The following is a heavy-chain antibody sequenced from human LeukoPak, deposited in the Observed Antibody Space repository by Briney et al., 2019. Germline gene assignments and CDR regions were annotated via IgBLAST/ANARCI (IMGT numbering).Heavy chain of an antibody. D-gene: IGHD2-2*02. CDR2: SSGSGGNT. J-gene: IGHJ5*02. Sequence: GGSLRLSCAASGFTFSSYAMSWVRQAPGKGLEWVSASSGSGGNTYYADSVKGRFTISRDNSKSTLYLQMNSLRAEDTAVYYCARSGRQCSGAICYNAPFDPWGQGTLVTVSS. CDR3: ARSGRQCSGAICYNAPFDP. V-gene: IGHV3-23*01. CDR1: GFTFSSYA.